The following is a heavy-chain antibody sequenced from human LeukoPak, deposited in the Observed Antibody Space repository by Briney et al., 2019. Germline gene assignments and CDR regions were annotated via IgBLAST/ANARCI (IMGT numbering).Heavy chain of an antibody. Sequence: GGSLRLSCAASGFTFDDYGMSWVRQAPGKGLEWVSGINWNGGSTGYADSVKGRFTISRDNAKNSLYLQMNSLRAEDTAMYYCARESSIAAAIGIDIWGQGTMVTVSS. CDR3: ARESSIAAAIGIDI. CDR2: INWNGGST. CDR1: GFTFDDYG. J-gene: IGHJ3*02. D-gene: IGHD6-13*01. V-gene: IGHV3-20*04.